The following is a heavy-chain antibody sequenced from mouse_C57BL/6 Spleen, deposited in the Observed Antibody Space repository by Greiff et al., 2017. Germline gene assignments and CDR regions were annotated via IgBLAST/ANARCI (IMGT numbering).Heavy chain of an antibody. CDR1: GYSFTDYN. CDR3: ARGGDLDD. Sequence: EVQLLQSGPGLVKPGASVKISCTASGYSFTDYNMNWVQQGNGKSLEWIGVINPNYGTTSYNQTFKGKATLTVDQSTSTAYMQLNSLTSEDSAVDSCARGGDLDDWGQGTTLTVSS. CDR2: INPNYGTT. J-gene: IGHJ2*01. V-gene: IGHV1-39*01.